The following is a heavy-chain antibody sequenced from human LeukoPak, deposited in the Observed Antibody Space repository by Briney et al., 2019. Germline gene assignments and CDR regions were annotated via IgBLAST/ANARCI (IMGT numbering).Heavy chain of an antibody. Sequence: ASVKVSCKPSGYTFTSYDINWVPQATGQGLEWMGWMNPNSGNTGYAQKFQGRVTMTRNTSISTAYMELSSLRSEDTAVYYCARGRGSYRNDWFDPWGQGTLVTVSS. V-gene: IGHV1-8*01. CDR1: GYTFTSYD. CDR3: ARGRGSYRNDWFDP. D-gene: IGHD1-26*01. CDR2: MNPNSGNT. J-gene: IGHJ5*02.